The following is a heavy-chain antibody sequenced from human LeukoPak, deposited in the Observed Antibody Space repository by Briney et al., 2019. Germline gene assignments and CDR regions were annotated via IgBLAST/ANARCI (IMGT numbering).Heavy chain of an antibody. CDR2: IYSGGST. D-gene: IGHD6-13*01. Sequence: GGSLRLSCAASGFTVSSNYMSWVRQAPGKGLEWVSVIYSGGSTYYADSVKGRFTISRDNSKNTLYLQMNSLRAEDTAVYYCARELWYSSSWYYFDYWGQGTLVTVSS. CDR3: ARELWYSSSWYYFDY. CDR1: GFTVSSNY. J-gene: IGHJ4*02. V-gene: IGHV3-66*01.